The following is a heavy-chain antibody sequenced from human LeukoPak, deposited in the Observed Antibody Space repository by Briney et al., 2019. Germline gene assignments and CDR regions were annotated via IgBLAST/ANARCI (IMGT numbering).Heavy chain of an antibody. CDR3: ARAIVGMRWLQVDAFDI. D-gene: IGHD5-24*01. CDR2: INPNSGGT. CDR1: GYTFTGYY. V-gene: IGHV1-2*02. Sequence: ASVKVSCKASGYTFTGYYMHWVRQAPGQGLGWMGWINPNSGGTNYAQKFQGRVTMTRDTSISTAYMELSRLRSDDTAVYYCARAIVGMRWLQVDAFDIWGQGTMVTVSS. J-gene: IGHJ3*02.